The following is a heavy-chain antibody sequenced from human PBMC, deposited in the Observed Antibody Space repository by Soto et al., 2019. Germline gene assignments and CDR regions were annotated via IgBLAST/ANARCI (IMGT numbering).Heavy chain of an antibody. V-gene: IGHV4-59*01. CDR1: GGSISSYY. Sequence: SETLSLTCTVSGGSISSYYWSWIRQPPGKGLEWIGYIYYSGSTNYNPSLKSRVTISVDTSKNQFSLKLSSVTAADTAVYYCTRGPPRVQWFDPWGLGTLVTVSS. CDR2: IYYSGST. J-gene: IGHJ5*02. CDR3: TRGPPRVQWFDP.